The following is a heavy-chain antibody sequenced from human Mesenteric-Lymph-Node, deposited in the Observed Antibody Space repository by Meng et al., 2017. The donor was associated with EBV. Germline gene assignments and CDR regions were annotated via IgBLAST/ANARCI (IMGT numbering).Heavy chain of an antibody. J-gene: IGHJ4*02. Sequence: QVQLVESGGXXXXPXXSLTLSCAASGFTFSDYYMSWMRQAPGKGLEWVSYIGATGTAIYYADSVKGRFTISRDNAKNSLYLQMDNLRADDTAVYYCARGAKPYDYDSSGYYWGQGSLGTVSS. CDR2: IGATGTAI. D-gene: IGHD3-22*01. V-gene: IGHV3-11*01. CDR1: GFTFSDYY. CDR3: ARGAKPYDYDSSGYY.